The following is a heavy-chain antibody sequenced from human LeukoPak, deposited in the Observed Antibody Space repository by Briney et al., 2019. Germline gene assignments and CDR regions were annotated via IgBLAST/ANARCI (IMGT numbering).Heavy chain of an antibody. D-gene: IGHD3-22*01. J-gene: IGHJ4*02. CDR1: GYTFTGYY. V-gene: IGHV1-2*06. Sequence: GASVKVSCKASGYTFTGYYMHWVRQAPRQGLEWMGRINPNSGGTNYAQKFQGRVTMTRDTSISTAYMELSRLRSDDTAVYYCASLGYYDSSGYYFYWGQGTLVTVSS. CDR2: INPNSGGT. CDR3: ASLGYYDSSGYYFY.